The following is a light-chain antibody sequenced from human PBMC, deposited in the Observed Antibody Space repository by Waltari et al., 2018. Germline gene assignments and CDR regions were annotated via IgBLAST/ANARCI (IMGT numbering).Light chain of an antibody. CDR1: ALTTTY. V-gene: IGLV3-10*01. Sequence: SYELTQTPSVSVSPGHTARITCSGDALTTTYVYWYLQKSGQPPALFIYEDDKRPPGISDRFSGSGSGTVATLTINGAQVEDEGDYYCYSTDTSGNHWVFGGGTKLTVL. CDR2: EDD. CDR3: YSTDTSGNHWV. J-gene: IGLJ3*02.